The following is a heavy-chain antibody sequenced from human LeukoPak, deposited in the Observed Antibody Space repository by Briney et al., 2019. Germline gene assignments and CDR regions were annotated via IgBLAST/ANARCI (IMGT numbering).Heavy chain of an antibody. J-gene: IGHJ4*02. D-gene: IGHD3-22*01. CDR2: ISGSGGST. CDR3: AKALASGYYDSRAYHY. V-gene: IGHV3-23*01. Sequence: GGSLRLSCAASGFTFSSYAMSWVRQAPGEGLEWGSAISGSGGSTYYADSVKGRFTISRDNSKNTLYLQMNSLRAEDTAVYCCAKALASGYYDSRAYHYWGQGTLVTVSS. CDR1: GFTFSSYA.